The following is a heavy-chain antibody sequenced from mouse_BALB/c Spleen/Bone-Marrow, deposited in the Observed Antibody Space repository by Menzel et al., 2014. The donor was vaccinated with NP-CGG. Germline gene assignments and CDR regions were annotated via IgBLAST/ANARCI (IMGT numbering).Heavy chain of an antibody. J-gene: IGHJ1*01. CDR1: GYTFTSHW. Sequence: VQLQQSGAELVKPGASVKLSCKASGYTFTSHWMHWVKQRPGQGLEWIGEIDPSDSYTNYNQKFKGKATLTVDKSSSTAYMQLSSLTSEDSAVYYCARSRGYYDYWYFDVWGAGTTVTVSS. CDR2: IDPSDSYT. D-gene: IGHD2-4*01. V-gene: IGHV1-69*02. CDR3: ARSRGYYDYWYFDV.